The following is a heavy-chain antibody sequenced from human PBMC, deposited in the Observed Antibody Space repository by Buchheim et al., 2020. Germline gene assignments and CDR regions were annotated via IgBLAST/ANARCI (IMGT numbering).Heavy chain of an antibody. Sequence: EVQLVESGGGLVQPGGSLRLSCVASGFTFSSYEMNWVRQAPGKGLEWVSYISSSGRAVYYADSVKGRFTISTYNAKNSLYLQMNSLRAEDTAVHYCARGWSWELGLRSYYYYYMDVWGEGTT. D-gene: IGHD1-26*01. CDR1: GFTFSSYE. CDR2: ISSSGRAV. J-gene: IGHJ6*03. V-gene: IGHV3-48*03. CDR3: ARGWSWELGLRSYYYYYMDV.